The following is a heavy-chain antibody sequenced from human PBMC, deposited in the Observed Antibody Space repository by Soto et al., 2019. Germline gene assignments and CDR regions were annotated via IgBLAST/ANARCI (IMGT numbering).Heavy chain of an antibody. CDR3: ARVPRGGLELRHYYYYMDV. Sequence: SETLSLTCTVSGGSISSGGYYWSWIRQHPGKGLEWIGYIYYSGSTYYNPSLKSRVTISVDTSKNQFSLKLSSVTAADTAVYYCARVPRGGLELRHYYYYMDVWGKGTTVTVSS. D-gene: IGHD1-7*01. CDR2: IYYSGST. CDR1: GGSISSGGYY. J-gene: IGHJ6*03. V-gene: IGHV4-31*03.